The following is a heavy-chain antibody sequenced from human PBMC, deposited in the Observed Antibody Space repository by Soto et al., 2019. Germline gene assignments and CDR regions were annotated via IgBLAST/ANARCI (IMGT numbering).Heavy chain of an antibody. Sequence: TGGSLRLSCAASGFTFSSYGMHWVRQAPGKGLEWVAVIWYDGSNKYYADSVKGRFTISRDNSKNTLYLQMNSLRAEDTAVYYCARSPMYYDILTGYSHPPYYFDYWGQGTLVTVSS. J-gene: IGHJ4*02. V-gene: IGHV3-33*01. D-gene: IGHD3-9*01. CDR1: GFTFSSYG. CDR2: IWYDGSNK. CDR3: ARSPMYYDILTGYSHPPYYFDY.